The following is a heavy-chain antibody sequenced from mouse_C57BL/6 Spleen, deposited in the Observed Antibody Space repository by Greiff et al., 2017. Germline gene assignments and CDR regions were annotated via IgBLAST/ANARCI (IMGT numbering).Heavy chain of an antibody. Sequence: QVQLQQPGTELVKPGASVKLSCKASGYTFTGYWMHWVKQRPGQGLEWIGNINPSNGGTKYNEKFKSKATMTADKSSSTAYMQLSSLTSEDSAVYYCASGDYYGNCYWYFDFWGTGTTVTVSS. CDR1: GYTFTGYW. D-gene: IGHD1-1*01. V-gene: IGHV1-53*01. J-gene: IGHJ1*03. CDR2: INPSNGGT. CDR3: ASGDYYGNCYWYFDF.